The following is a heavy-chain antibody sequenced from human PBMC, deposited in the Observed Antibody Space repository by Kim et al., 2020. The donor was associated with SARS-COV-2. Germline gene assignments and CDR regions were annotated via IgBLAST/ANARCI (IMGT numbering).Heavy chain of an antibody. CDR2: INPSGGST. J-gene: IGHJ5*02. Sequence: ASVKVSCKASGYTFTSYYMHWVRQAPGQGLEWMGIINPSGGSTSYAQKFQGRVTMTRDTSTSTVYMELSSLRSEDTAVYYCARARYRSSSSRGTAPGWFDPWGQGTLVTVSS. V-gene: IGHV1-46*01. CDR3: ARARYRSSSSRGTAPGWFDP. D-gene: IGHD6-6*01. CDR1: GYTFTSYY.